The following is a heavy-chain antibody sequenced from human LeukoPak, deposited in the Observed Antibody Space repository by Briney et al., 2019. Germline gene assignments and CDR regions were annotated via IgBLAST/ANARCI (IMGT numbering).Heavy chain of an antibody. CDR2: INHSGST. CDR3: ARGVGATAYYFDY. J-gene: IGHJ4*02. D-gene: IGHD1-26*01. CDR1: GGSISSSSYY. V-gene: IGHV4-39*07. Sequence: SETLSLTCTVSGGSISSSSYYWGWIRQSPGKGLEWIGEINHSGSTNYNPSLKSRVTISVDTSKNQFSLKLSSVTAADTAVYYCARGVGATAYYFDYWGQGTLVTVSS.